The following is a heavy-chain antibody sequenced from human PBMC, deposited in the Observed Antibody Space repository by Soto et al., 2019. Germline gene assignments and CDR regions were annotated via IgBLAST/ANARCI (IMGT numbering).Heavy chain of an antibody. CDR3: ALSLIVGATRALYYGMDV. CDR2: IYYSGST. D-gene: IGHD1-26*01. Sequence: SETLSLTCTVSGGSISSGDYYWSWIRQPPGKGLEWIGYIYYSGSTYYNPSLKSRVTISVDTSKNQFSLKLSSVTAADTAVYYCALSLIVGATRALYYGMDVWGQGTTVTVSS. CDR1: GGSISSGDYY. J-gene: IGHJ6*02. V-gene: IGHV4-30-4*01.